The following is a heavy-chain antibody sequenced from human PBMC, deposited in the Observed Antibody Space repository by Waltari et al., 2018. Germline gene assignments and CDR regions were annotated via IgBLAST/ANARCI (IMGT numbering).Heavy chain of an antibody. CDR3: VSDDEDXXPFDLDY. CDR1: GXSFSRYX. D-gene: IGHD3-9*01. Sequence: VQLLGSXGDLVQPGGSLRLSCXASGXSFSRYXMXWVRQAPGKGLEWVASISSSGESTXYADSVKGRFSIXRDXSKXTXYXQMNSLRVXXTALXYCVSDDEDXXPFDLDYXGQGTLVTVXS. V-gene: IGHV3-23*01. J-gene: IGHJ4*02. CDR2: ISSSGEST.